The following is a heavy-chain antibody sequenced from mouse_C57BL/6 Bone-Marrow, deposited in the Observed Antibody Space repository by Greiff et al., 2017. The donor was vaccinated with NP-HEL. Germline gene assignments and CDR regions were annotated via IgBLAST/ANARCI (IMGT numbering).Heavy chain of an antibody. CDR3: ARHESDGYGGAY. CDR1: GFTFSDYY. V-gene: IGHV5-12*01. D-gene: IGHD2-3*01. Sequence: EVKLVESGGGLVQPGGSLKLSCAASGFTFSDYYMYWVRQTPEKRLEWVAYISNGGGGTYYPDTVKGRFTISRDNAKNTLYLQMSRLKSEDTAMYYCARHESDGYGGAYWGQGTLVTVSA. CDR2: ISNGGGGT. J-gene: IGHJ3*01.